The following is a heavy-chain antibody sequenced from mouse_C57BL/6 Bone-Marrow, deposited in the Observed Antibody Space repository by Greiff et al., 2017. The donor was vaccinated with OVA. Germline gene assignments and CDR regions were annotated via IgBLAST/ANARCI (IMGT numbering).Heavy chain of an antibody. D-gene: IGHD1-1*01. CDR3: ARSTTVTPFDY. CDR2: IYPGDGDT. J-gene: IGHJ2*01. V-gene: IGHV1-82*01. Sequence: VQLQQSGPELVKPGASVKISCKASGYAFSSSWMNWVKQRPGKGLEWIGRIYPGDGDTNYNGKFKGKATLTADKSSSTAYMQLSSRTSEDSAVYFCARSTTVTPFDYWGQGTTLTVSS. CDR1: GYAFSSSW.